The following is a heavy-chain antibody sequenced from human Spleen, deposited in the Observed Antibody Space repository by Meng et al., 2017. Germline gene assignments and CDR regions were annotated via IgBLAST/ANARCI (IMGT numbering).Heavy chain of an antibody. CDR1: GFTFSSAW. CDR3: TTVYGAYGDYVSLDY. CDR2: IKSKTDGGTT. V-gene: IGHV3-15*01. Sequence: GGSLRLSCAASGFTFSSAWMSWVRQAPGKGLEWVGRIKSKTDGGTTDYGAPVKDRVTISRDDSINTLYLQMNSLKTEDTAVYYCTTVYGAYGDYVSLDYWGQGTLVTVSS. D-gene: IGHD4-17*01. J-gene: IGHJ4*02.